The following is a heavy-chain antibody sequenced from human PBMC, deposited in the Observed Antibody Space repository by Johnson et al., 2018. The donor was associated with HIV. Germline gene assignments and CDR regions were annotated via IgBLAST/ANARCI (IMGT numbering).Heavy chain of an antibody. D-gene: IGHD4-17*01. CDR3: ARERAVTTKGYDEDAFDI. CDR2: IKQDGSEK. J-gene: IGHJ3*02. Sequence: VQLVESGGGLVQPGGSLRLSCAASGFTFSSYCMSWVRQAPGKGLEWVANIKQDGSEKYYVDSVKGRFTISRDNAKNSLYLQMNSLRAEDTAVYYCARERAVTTKGYDEDAFDIWGQGTMVTVSS. CDR1: GFTFSSYC. V-gene: IGHV3-7*05.